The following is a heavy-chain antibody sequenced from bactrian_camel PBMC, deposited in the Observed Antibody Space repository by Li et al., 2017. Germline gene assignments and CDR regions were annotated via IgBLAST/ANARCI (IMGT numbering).Heavy chain of an antibody. D-gene: IGHD5*01. CDR2: ISSDGST. V-gene: IGHV3S55*01. J-gene: IGHJ4*01. CDR3: AARPRVRAAWSVTLDPHDYSF. Sequence: HVQLVESGGGSVQAGETLRISCLVSGLSLADSDMGRYRRAPGNQCELISTISSDGSTWYSDSVKGRFTISPDNAKNTLYLQMNSLKPEDTAIYYCAARPRVRAAWSVTLDPHDYSFWGQGTQVTVS. CDR1: GLSLADSD.